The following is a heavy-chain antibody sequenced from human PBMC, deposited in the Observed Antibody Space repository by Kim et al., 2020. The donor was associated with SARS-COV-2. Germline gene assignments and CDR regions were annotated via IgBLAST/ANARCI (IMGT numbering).Heavy chain of an antibody. Sequence: GGSLRLSCSASGFTFSSYAMHWVRQAPGKGLEYVSAISSNGGSTYYADSVKGRFTISRDNSKNTLYLQMSSLRAEDTAVYYCVNTKGDFGGYAAGLWYFDLWGRGTLVTVSS. CDR1: GFTFSSYA. CDR2: ISSNGGST. D-gene: IGHD3-22*01. CDR3: VNTKGDFGGYAAGLWYFDL. J-gene: IGHJ2*01. V-gene: IGHV3-64D*06.